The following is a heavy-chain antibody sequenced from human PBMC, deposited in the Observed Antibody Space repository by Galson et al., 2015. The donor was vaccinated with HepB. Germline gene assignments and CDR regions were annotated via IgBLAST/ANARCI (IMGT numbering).Heavy chain of an antibody. CDR1: GGTFSSYA. V-gene: IGHV1-69*13. CDR3: AREGSGGGYRIAAAGTNWFDP. Sequence: SVTVSCKASGGTFSSYAISWVRQAPGQGLEWMGGIIPIFGTASYAQKFQGRVTITADESTSTAYMELSSLRSEDTAVYYCAREGSGGGYRIAAAGTNWFDPWGQGTLVTVSS. CDR2: IIPIFGTA. J-gene: IGHJ5*02. D-gene: IGHD6-13*01.